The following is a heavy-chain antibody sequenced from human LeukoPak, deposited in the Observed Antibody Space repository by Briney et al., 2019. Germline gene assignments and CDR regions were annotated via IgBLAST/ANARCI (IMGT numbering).Heavy chain of an antibody. Sequence: PGGSLRLPCAAFGFTFSNYAMSWVRQAPGRGLEWVSAISGDADSTYYADSVKGRFTISRDNSKNTLYLQVNSPRADDTAVYYCAKKEGGFDHWGQGALVTVSS. CDR1: GFTFSNYA. CDR3: AKKEGGFDH. D-gene: IGHD1-26*01. CDR2: ISGDADST. V-gene: IGHV3-23*01. J-gene: IGHJ4*02.